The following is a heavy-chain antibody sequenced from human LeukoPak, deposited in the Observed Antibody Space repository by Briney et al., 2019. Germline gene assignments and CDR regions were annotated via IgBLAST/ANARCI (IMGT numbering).Heavy chain of an antibody. J-gene: IGHJ3*02. V-gene: IGHV3-23*01. CDR1: GFTFSSHG. D-gene: IGHD3-10*01. CDR2: ISPSGGIT. Sequence: PGGSLRLSCAASGFTFSSHGMNWVRQAPGKGLEWVSGISPSGGITYYTDSVKGRFTISRDNSKNTVSLQMNSLRGEDTAVYYCASARRIIWLGDYRPDAFDIWGQGTRVTVSS. CDR3: ASARRIIWLGDYRPDAFDI.